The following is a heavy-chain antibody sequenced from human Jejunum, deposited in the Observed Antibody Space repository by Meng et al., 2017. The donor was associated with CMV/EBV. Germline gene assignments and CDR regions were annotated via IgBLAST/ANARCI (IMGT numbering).Heavy chain of an antibody. CDR1: GGSMSSTNW. CDR2: IYQSGST. Sequence: QVQRKGSGPGLGKPSGTLSLTCAVSGGSMSSTNWGSWVRQPPGKGLEWIGEIYQSGSTNYNPSLKSRVSISVDKSKNQFSLKLSSVTAADTAVYYCARADKVRFDYWGQGTLVTVSS. V-gene: IGHV4-4*02. J-gene: IGHJ4*02. CDR3: ARADKVRFDY.